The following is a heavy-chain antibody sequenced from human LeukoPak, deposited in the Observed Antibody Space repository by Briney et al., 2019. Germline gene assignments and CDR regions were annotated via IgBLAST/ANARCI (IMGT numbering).Heavy chain of an antibody. CDR3: ARLWALGDAFDI. D-gene: IGHD7-27*01. Sequence: SETLSLTCTVSGGSISSGDYYWSWIRQPPGKDLEWIGYIYYSGSTYYNPSLKSRVTISVDTSKNQFSLKLSSVTAADTAVYYCARLWALGDAFDIWGQGTMVTVSS. CDR1: GGSISSGDYY. J-gene: IGHJ3*02. V-gene: IGHV4-61*08. CDR2: IYYSGST.